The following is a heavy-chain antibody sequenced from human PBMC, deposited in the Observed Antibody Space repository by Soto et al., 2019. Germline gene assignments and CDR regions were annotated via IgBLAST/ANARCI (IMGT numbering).Heavy chain of an antibody. CDR1: GYTFTSYA. CDR2: INTNTGNP. Sequence: ASAKVSCKASGYTFTSYAMNWVRQAPGQGLEWMGWINTNTGNPTYAQGFTGRFVFSLDTSVSTAYLQICSLKAEDTAVYYCARDLLPGTMVRGVIRRPNWFDPWGQGTLVTVSS. D-gene: IGHD3-10*01. CDR3: ARDLLPGTMVRGVIRRPNWFDP. V-gene: IGHV7-4-1*01. J-gene: IGHJ5*02.